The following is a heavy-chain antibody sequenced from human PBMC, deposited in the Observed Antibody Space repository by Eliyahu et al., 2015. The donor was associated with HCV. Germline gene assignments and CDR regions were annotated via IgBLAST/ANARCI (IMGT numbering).Heavy chain of an antibody. Sequence: EVQLVQSGAEVKKPGESLKISCKGSGYSFTSYWIGWVRQMPGKGLEWMGIIYPGDSDTRYSPSFQGQVTISADKSISTAYLQWSSLKASDTAMYYCARHVDIVVVPAAIRRAGMDVWGQGTTVTVSS. CDR2: IYPGDSDT. CDR3: ARHVDIVVVPAAIRRAGMDV. V-gene: IGHV5-51*01. CDR1: GYSFTSYW. J-gene: IGHJ6*02. D-gene: IGHD2-2*03.